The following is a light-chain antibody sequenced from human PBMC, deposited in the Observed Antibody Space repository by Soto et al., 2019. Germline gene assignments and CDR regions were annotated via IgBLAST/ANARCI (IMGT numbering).Light chain of an antibody. J-gene: IGKJ1*01. CDR1: QDISNY. Sequence: DIQMTQSPSSLSASVGDRVTITCQASQDISNYLNWYQQKAGMAPKLLISAASHLQSGVPSRFSADGSGTDFTFTINSLQAEDIGTYYCQQYDDSPPWTFGEGTKVEIK. CDR2: AAS. V-gene: IGKV1-33*01. CDR3: QQYDDSPPWT.